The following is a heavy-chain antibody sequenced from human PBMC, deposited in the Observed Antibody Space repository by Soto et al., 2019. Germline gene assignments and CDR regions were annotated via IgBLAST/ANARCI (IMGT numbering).Heavy chain of an antibody. J-gene: IGHJ6*02. V-gene: IGHV4-34*01. CDR2: INHSGST. CDR1: GGSFSGYY. Sequence: QVQLQQWGAGLLKPSETLSLTCAVYGGSFSGYYWSWIRQPPGKGLEWIGEINHSGSTNYNPSLKSRDTIPVDTSKNQYSLKLSSVTAADTAVYYCARGREAGDTGYFYGMDVWGQGATVTVSS. D-gene: IGHD5-18*01. CDR3: ARGREAGDTGYFYGMDV.